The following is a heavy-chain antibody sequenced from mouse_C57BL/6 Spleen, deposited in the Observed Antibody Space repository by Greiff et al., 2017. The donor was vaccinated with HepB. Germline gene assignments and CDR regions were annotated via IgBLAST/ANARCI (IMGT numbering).Heavy chain of an antibody. CDR2: IDHSDSYT. CDR1: GYTFTSDW. Sequence: QVQLQHPGAELVMPGASVKLSCKASGYTFTSDWMHWVKQRPGQGLEWIGEIDHSDSYTNYNQKFKGKSTLTVDKSSSTAYMQLSSLTSEDSAVYYCARGGLGQDAFYYWGQGTTLTVSS. V-gene: IGHV1-69*01. CDR3: ARGGLGQDAFYY. D-gene: IGHD4-1*01. J-gene: IGHJ2*01.